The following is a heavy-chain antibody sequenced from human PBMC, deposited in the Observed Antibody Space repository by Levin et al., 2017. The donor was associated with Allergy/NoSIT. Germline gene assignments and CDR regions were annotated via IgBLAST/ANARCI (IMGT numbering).Heavy chain of an antibody. J-gene: IGHJ3*02. D-gene: IGHD6-6*01. CDR3: ARGYSSSPLKSNAFDI. CDR2: ISGSGGST. Sequence: GGSLRLSCAASGFTFSSYAMSWVRQAPGKGLEWVSAISGSGGSTYYADSVKGRFTISRDNAKNTLYLQMNSLRAEDTAVYYCARGYSSSPLKSNAFDIWGQGTMVTVSS. CDR1: GFTFSSYA. V-gene: IGHV3-23*01.